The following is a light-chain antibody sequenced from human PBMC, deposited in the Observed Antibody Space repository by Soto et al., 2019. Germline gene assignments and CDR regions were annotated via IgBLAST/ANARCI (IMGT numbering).Light chain of an antibody. V-gene: IGLV2-14*01. J-gene: IGLJ1*01. Sequence: QSALTQPASVSGSPGQSITISCTGTSSDIGDYTHVSWYQQHPGKAPKLMIYEVSNRPSGVSNRFSGSKSGNTASLTISGLQAEDEADYYCSSYTSSSTLYVFGTGTKLTVL. CDR2: EVS. CDR1: SSDIGDYTH. CDR3: SSYTSSSTLYV.